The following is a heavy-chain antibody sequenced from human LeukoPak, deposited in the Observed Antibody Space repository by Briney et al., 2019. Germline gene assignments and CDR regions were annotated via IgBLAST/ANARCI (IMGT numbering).Heavy chain of an antibody. Sequence: GGSLRLSCAASGFTFGSYWMTWVRQAPGKGLEWVANMKHDGIEKYYVDSVKGRFTISRDNAKNSLFLQMNSLRAEDTAVYYCVTGGVVPVAMFVHWGQGTLVTVSS. CDR2: MKHDGIEK. CDR3: VTGGVVPVAMFVH. CDR1: GFTFGSYW. D-gene: IGHD2-2*01. V-gene: IGHV3-7*05. J-gene: IGHJ5*02.